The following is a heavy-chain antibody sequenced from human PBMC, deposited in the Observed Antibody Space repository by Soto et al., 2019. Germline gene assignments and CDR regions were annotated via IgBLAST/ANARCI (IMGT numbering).Heavy chain of an antibody. CDR3: AREEAYYYDSSGYYYIDY. J-gene: IGHJ4*02. CDR2: ISSSGSTI. V-gene: IGHV3-11*01. CDR1: GFTFSDYY. Sequence: GGSLRLSCAASGFTFSDYYMSWIRQAPGKGLEWVSYISSSGSTIYYADSVKGRFTISRDNAKNSLYLQMNSLRAEDTAVYYCAREEAYYYDSSGYYYIDYWGQGTLVTVSS. D-gene: IGHD3-22*01.